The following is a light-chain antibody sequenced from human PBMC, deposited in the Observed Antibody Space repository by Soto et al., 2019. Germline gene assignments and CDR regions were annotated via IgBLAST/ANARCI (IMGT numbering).Light chain of an antibody. J-gene: IGKJ4*01. CDR2: QAS. Sequence: DIQMTQSPSTLSASVGDTVTITCRASQSISSWLAWYQQKPGKAPNLLIYQASSLQGGVPSRFSGSGSGTECTLTLSSLQPDDFATYYCQQYNGYPLTFGGGTKVEIK. CDR1: QSISSW. CDR3: QQYNGYPLT. V-gene: IGKV1-5*03.